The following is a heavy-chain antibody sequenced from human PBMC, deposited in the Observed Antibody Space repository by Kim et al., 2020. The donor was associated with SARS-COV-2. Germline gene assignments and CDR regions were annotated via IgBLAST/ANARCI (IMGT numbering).Heavy chain of an antibody. CDR3: AAAGNIHYYYYGMDV. Sequence: ADSGKGRCTISGDNAKNSLYLQMNSLRAEDTAVYYCAAAGNIHYYYYGMDVWGQGTTVTVSS. D-gene: IGHD6-13*01. V-gene: IGHV3-21*01. J-gene: IGHJ6*02.